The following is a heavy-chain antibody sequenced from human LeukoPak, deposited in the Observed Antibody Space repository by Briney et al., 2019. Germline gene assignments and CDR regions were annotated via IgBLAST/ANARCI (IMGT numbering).Heavy chain of an antibody. D-gene: IGHD3-22*01. J-gene: IGHJ4*02. Sequence: GGSLRLSCAASGFTFSTYWMSWVRQAPGKGLEWVANIKQDGSEKYYVDSVKGRFTISRDNSKNTLYLQMNSLRAEDTAVYYCAPLTYYYDMGGQGTLVTVSS. V-gene: IGHV3-7*01. CDR2: IKQDGSEK. CDR1: GFTFSTYW. CDR3: APLTYYYDM.